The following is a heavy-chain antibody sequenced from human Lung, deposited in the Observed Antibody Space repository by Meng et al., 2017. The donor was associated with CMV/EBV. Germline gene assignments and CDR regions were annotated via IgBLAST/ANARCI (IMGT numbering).Heavy chain of an antibody. CDR3: AGAAAAGTNWFDP. J-gene: IGHJ5*02. Sequence: ASVKVSCKASGYTFTSYGVSWVRQAPGQGLEWMGWISAYNGNTNYAQKLQGRVTMTTDTSTSTAYMELRSLRYDDTAVYYCAGAAAAGTNWFDPWGQGTLVTVSS. V-gene: IGHV1-18*01. D-gene: IGHD6-13*01. CDR2: ISAYNGNT. CDR1: GYTFTSYG.